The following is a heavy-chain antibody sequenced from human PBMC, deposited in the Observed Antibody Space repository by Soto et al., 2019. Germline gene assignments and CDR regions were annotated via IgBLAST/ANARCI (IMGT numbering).Heavy chain of an antibody. CDR3: ARESVGVVTANNWFDP. V-gene: IGHV3-30-3*01. CDR2: ISYDGSNK. D-gene: IGHD2-21*02. CDR1: VFTFSSYA. J-gene: IGHJ5*02. Sequence: GGSLRLSCAASVFTFSSYAMQWVSQAPGKGLDCVAVISYDGSNKYYSVSVKGRFTISRDNSKNTLYLQMNSLGAEDTAVYYCARESVGVVTANNWFDP.